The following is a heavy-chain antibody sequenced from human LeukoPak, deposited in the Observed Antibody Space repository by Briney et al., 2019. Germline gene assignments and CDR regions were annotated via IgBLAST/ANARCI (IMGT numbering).Heavy chain of an antibody. CDR2: IGSSGSPT. CDR3: ARRPYSDTSGRLSDV. Sequence: GGSLRRSCAASGFAFSSYNMNWVRQAPGKGLEWISYIGSSGSPTHYADSVGGRFTFSRDNAKNSLYLQMNSLRDEDTAVYFCARRPYSDTSGRLSDVWGQGTTVTVSS. D-gene: IGHD3-22*01. V-gene: IGHV3-48*02. J-gene: IGHJ6*02. CDR1: GFAFSSYN.